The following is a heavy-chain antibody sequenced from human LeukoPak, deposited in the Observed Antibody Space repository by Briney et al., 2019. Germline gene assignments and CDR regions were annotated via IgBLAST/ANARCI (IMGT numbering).Heavy chain of an antibody. Sequence: GGSLRLSCATSGFTFNSYAMSWVRQAPGKGLEWVSAITVSGGGTYYADSVKGRFTISRDNSKNTMFLQMNSPRVEDTAVYYCARGGFTRFDSWGQGTLVTVSS. J-gene: IGHJ4*02. CDR1: GFTFNSYA. CDR3: ARGGFTRFDS. D-gene: IGHD3-16*01. CDR2: ITVSGGGT. V-gene: IGHV3-23*01.